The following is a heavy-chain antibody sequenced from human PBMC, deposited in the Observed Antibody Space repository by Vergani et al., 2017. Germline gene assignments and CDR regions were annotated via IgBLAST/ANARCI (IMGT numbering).Heavy chain of an antibody. J-gene: IGHJ6*02. D-gene: IGHD3-3*01. V-gene: IGHV1-2*02. Sequence: QVQLVQSGAEVKKPGASVKVSCKASGYTFTGYYMHWVRQAPGQGLEWMGWINPNSGGTNYAQKFQGRVTMTRDTSISTAYMELSRLRSDDTAVYYCARDGETDTIFGANYYGMDVWGQGTTVTVSS. CDR3: ARDGETDTIFGANYYGMDV. CDR1: GYTFTGYY. CDR2: INPNSGGT.